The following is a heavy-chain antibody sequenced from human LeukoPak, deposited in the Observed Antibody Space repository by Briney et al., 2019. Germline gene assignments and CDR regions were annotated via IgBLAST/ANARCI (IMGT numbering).Heavy chain of an antibody. CDR3: AKDGNWNNVPGDYYYMDV. Sequence: VASVKVSCKASGYTFTSYYMHWVRQAPGQGLEWMGIINPESGNTAYAQKFQGRITMTGDTSTSTVYMELTSLRSEDTAMYYCAKDGNWNNVPGDYYYMDVWGKGTTVAVSS. CDR2: INPESGNT. J-gene: IGHJ6*03. D-gene: IGHD1/OR15-1a*01. V-gene: IGHV1-46*01. CDR1: GYTFTSYY.